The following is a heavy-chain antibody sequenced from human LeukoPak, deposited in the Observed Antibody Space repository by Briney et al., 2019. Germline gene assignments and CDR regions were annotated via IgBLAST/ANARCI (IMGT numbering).Heavy chain of an antibody. Sequence: SETLSLTCTVFGGSISSGDYCWSWIRQPPGKGLEWIAYMYYSGSTYYNPYLKSRVTMSADTSKNQLSLKLSSVTAAATAVYYCARPYYYDSRIDPWGQGILVTVSS. J-gene: IGHJ5*02. D-gene: IGHD3-22*01. CDR1: GGSISSGDYC. CDR2: MYYSGST. V-gene: IGHV4-30-4*01. CDR3: ARPYYYDSRIDP.